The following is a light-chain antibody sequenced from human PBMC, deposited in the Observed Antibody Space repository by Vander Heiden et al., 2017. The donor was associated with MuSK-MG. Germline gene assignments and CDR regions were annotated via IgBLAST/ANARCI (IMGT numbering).Light chain of an antibody. CDR1: SSNIGAPFD. CDR3: QSYDSSLRGVV. Sequence: HFVLTQPHSVSGAPGQTVTISCTGSSSNIGAPFDVHWYKQLPGAAPDLLIYANNNRPSGVPDRLSGSKSGTSASLAITGLRAEDEADYYCQSYDSSLRGVVFGGGTKVTVL. CDR2: ANN. V-gene: IGLV1-40*01. J-gene: IGLJ2*01.